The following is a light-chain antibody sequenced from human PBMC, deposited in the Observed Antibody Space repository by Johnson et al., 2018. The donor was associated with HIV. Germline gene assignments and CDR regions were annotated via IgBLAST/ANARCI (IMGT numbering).Light chain of an antibody. V-gene: IGLV1-51*01. CDR1: SSNIGNNY. CDR2: DNN. J-gene: IGLJ1*01. CDR3: GTWDSSRRTAF. Sequence: QSVLTQPPSVSAAPGQKVTISCSGSSSNIGNNYVSWYQQVPGTAPKLLIYDNNRRPSGIPDRFSGSKSGTSATLGITGLQTGDEADYYCGTWDSSRRTAFFGTRTKDAVL.